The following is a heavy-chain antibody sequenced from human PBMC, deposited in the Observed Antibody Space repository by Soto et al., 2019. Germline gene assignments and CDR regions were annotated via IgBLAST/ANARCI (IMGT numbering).Heavy chain of an antibody. V-gene: IGHV4-30-2*01. J-gene: IGHJ6*02. D-gene: IGHD3-22*01. CDR3: ARDFTDSSGSYGMDV. CDR2: IYHSGST. CDR1: GGSISSGGYS. Sequence: SETLSLTCAVSGGSISSGGYSWSWIRQPPGKGLEWIGYIYHSGSTYYNPSLKSRVTISVDRSKNQFSLKLSSATAADTAVYYCARDFTDSSGSYGMDVWGQGTTVTVSS.